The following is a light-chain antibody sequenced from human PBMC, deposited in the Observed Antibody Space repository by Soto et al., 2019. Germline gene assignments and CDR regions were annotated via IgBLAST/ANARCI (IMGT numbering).Light chain of an antibody. CDR1: QSIGSY. Sequence: DIQMTQSPSSLSASVGDGVTITCRASQSIGSYLHWYQQKPGKAPKLLLYAASSLESGVPSRFSGSGSGTDFTLTISSLQPEDFATYYCLQSYSTPLSFGGGNKVEIK. CDR2: AAS. V-gene: IGKV1-39*01. CDR3: LQSYSTPLS. J-gene: IGKJ4*01.